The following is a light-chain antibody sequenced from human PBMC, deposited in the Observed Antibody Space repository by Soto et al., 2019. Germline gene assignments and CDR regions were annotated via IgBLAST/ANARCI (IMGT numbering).Light chain of an antibody. V-gene: IGKV3-20*01. Sequence: EIVLTQSPGTLSLSPGERATLSCRASQSVPRSYLAWYQQKPGQAPRLLIYGTSSRATGIPDRFSGSGSGTDFTLTISGLEPEAFAVFYCQQYGSSITFGQGTRLEIK. J-gene: IGKJ5*01. CDR3: QQYGSSIT. CDR2: GTS. CDR1: QSVPRSY.